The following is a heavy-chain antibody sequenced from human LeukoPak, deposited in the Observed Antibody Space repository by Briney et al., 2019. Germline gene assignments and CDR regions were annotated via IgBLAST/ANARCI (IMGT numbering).Heavy chain of an antibody. Sequence: PSETLSLTCAVYGGSFSGYYWSWIRQSPGKGLEWIGEITQSGSTNYNPSLKSRVTISVDTSKNQFSLKLSSVTAADTAVYYCARVMITFGGVYYFDYWGQGTLVTVSS. J-gene: IGHJ4*02. CDR2: ITQSGST. V-gene: IGHV4-34*01. D-gene: IGHD3-16*01. CDR3: ARVMITFGGVYYFDY. CDR1: GGSFSGYY.